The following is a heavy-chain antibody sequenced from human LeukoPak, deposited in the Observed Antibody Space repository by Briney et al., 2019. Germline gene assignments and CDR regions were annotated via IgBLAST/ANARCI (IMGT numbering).Heavy chain of an antibody. V-gene: IGHV1-69*13. CDR2: IIPIFGTA. D-gene: IGHD6-13*01. CDR3: ARSIAAAGGFDY. J-gene: IGHJ4*02. Sequence: SVKVSCKASGGTFSSYAISWVRQAPGQGLEWMGGIIPIFGTANYAQKFQGRVTITADESTSTAYMELSSLRSEDTAVYYCARSIAAAGGFDYWGQGTLVTVSS. CDR1: GGTFSSYA.